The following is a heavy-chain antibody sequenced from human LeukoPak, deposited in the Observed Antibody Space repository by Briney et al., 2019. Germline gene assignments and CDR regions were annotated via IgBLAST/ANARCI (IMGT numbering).Heavy chain of an antibody. D-gene: IGHD3-3*01. Sequence: GGSLRLSCAASGFTFSTFWMSWVRQAPGKGLEWVANIKQDGSEKFHVDSVKGRFSISRDNAKNSLILQMNSLRAEDTAVYYCARTTITRFGVISQYYFDSWGQGNLVTVSS. CDR1: GFTFSTFW. J-gene: IGHJ4*02. V-gene: IGHV3-7*01. CDR2: IKQDGSEK. CDR3: ARTTITRFGVISQYYFDS.